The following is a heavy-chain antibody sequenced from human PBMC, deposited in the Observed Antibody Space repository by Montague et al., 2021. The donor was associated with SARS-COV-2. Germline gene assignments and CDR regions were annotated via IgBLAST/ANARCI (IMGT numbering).Heavy chain of an antibody. J-gene: IGHJ2*01. V-gene: IGHV4-4*07. CDR1: GASISSYY. Sequence: SETLSLTCSVSGASISSYYWSWIRQSDGKGLEWIGRIYTEGHVNLNPVRQRSVSRSVDTSKIQVSLNVTSVTAAYTAVYYCARAIWHLDVWGRGILVTVSS. CDR3: ARAIWHLDV. CDR2: IYTEGHV.